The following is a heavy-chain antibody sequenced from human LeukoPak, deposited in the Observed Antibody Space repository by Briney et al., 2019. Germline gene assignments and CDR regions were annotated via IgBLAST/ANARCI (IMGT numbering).Heavy chain of an antibody. J-gene: IGHJ4*02. D-gene: IGHD6-19*01. CDR2: IKSKTDGETT. CDR1: GFTFSNAW. V-gene: IGHV3-15*07. CDR3: TTSFLAVAGYYFDY. Sequence: GESLRLSCVVSGFTFSNAWLNWVRQAPGKGLEWVGRIKSKTDGETTDYAAPVKGRFTVSRGDSKTTLYLQMNSLQTEDTAVYYCTTSFLAVAGYYFDYWGQGTLVTVSS.